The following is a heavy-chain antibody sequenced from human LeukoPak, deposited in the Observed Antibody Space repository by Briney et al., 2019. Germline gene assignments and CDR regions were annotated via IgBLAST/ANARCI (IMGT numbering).Heavy chain of an antibody. CDR1: GFDLTTYA. J-gene: IGHJ5*02. Sequence: GGSLTLSCAASGFDLTTYAMTWVRQAPAKGLEWVSSIRIGGGGTYYAGSVKGRFTISRDNSENTLHLQMNNLRVEDTARYFCARCMVLSQGWCNWFDPWGQGTLVTVSS. V-gene: IGHV3-23*01. D-gene: IGHD6-13*01. CDR3: ARCMVLSQGWCNWFDP. CDR2: IRIGGGGT.